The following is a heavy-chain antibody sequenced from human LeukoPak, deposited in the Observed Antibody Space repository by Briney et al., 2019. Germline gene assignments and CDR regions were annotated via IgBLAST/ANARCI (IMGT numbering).Heavy chain of an antibody. CDR2: ISGSGGST. CDR3: AKSLPRYYYYGMDV. CDR1: GFAFSNYA. Sequence: GGSLRLSCAASGFAFSNYAMSWVRQAPGKGLEWVSAISGSGGSTYYADSVKGRFTISRDNSKNTLYLQMNSLRAEDTAVYYCAKSLPRYYYYGMDVWGQGTTVTVSS. J-gene: IGHJ6*02. V-gene: IGHV3-23*01.